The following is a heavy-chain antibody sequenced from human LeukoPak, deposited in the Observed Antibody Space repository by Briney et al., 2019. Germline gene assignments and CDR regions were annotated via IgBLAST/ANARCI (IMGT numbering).Heavy chain of an antibody. D-gene: IGHD6-13*01. Sequence: SVKVSCKASGGTFSSYAISWVRQAPGQGLEWMGRIIPILGIANYAQKFQGRVTITADKSTSTAYMELSSPRSEDTAVYYCARCGQQLVHDYWGQGTLVTVSS. CDR1: GGTFSSYA. J-gene: IGHJ4*02. V-gene: IGHV1-69*04. CDR2: IIPILGIA. CDR3: ARCGQQLVHDY.